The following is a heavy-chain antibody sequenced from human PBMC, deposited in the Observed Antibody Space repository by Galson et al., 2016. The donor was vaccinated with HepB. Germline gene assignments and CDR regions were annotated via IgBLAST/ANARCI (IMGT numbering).Heavy chain of an antibody. CDR1: GFTFTNYA. CDR3: AKLPSRYYGSGAGYGMDI. V-gene: IGHV3-23*01. J-gene: IGHJ4*02. CDR2: ISGSINAT. Sequence: SLRLSCAASGFTFTNYAMTWVRQAPGKGLQWVSGISGSINATYYADSVKGRFIISRDDSKNTLYLQMHSLRAEDTASYYCAKLPSRYYGSGAGYGMDIWGQGTLVTVSS. D-gene: IGHD3-10*01.